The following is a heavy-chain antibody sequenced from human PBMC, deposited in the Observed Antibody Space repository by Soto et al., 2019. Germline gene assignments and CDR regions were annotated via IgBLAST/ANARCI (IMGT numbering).Heavy chain of an antibody. CDR3: ARYIPGVRYYGMDV. Sequence: EVQLLESGGGLVQPGGSVRLSCAASGFTFSSYAMKWVRQAPGKGLEWVSLIGESGTPTYYADSVKGRFTISRDNYANTLFLEMYSLRAEDTAVYYCARYIPGVRYYGMDVWGQATTVTVSS. J-gene: IGHJ6*02. D-gene: IGHD2-2*01. V-gene: IGHV3-23*01. CDR1: GFTFSSYA. CDR2: IGESGTPT.